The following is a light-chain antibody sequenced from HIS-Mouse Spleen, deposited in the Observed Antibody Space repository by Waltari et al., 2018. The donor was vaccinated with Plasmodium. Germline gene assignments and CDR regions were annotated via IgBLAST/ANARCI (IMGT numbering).Light chain of an antibody. CDR3: QVWDSSSDHPV. CDR1: NIGSKS. CDR2: DDS. V-gene: IGLV3-21*02. J-gene: IGLJ2*01. Sequence: SYVLTQPPSVSVAPGQTARITCGGNNIGSKSVHWYQQKPGQAPVLVVYDDSDRPSGIPELFSGSNSGNTATLTSGRVEAGDEADYDCQVWDSSSDHPVFGGGTKLTVL.